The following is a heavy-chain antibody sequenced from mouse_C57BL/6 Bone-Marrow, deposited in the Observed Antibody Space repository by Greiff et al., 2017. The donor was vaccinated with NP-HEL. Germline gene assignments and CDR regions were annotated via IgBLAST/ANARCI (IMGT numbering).Heavy chain of an antibody. Sequence: QVQLQQSGPELVKPGASVKISCKASGYSFTSYYIHWVKQRPGQGLEWIGWIYPGSGNTKYNEKFKGKATLTADTSSSTAYMQLSSLTSEDSAVYYCARGSYYSNDVDYWGQGTTLTVSS. D-gene: IGHD2-5*01. CDR1: GYSFTSYY. CDR3: ARGSYYSNDVDY. J-gene: IGHJ2*01. CDR2: IYPGSGNT. V-gene: IGHV1-66*01.